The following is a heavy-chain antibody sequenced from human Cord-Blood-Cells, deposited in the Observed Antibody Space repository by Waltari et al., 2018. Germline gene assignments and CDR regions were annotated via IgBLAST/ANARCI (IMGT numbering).Heavy chain of an antibody. D-gene: IGHD2-2*01. Sequence: QVQLVQSGDEVKKPGSSVKVSCKASGGTFSSYALSWVRQAPGQGLEWMGGIIPILGTANYAQKFQGRVTITADKSTSTAYMELSSLRSEDTAVYYCATGGDCSSTSCFADNWFDPWGQGTLVTVSS. CDR1: GGTFSSYA. J-gene: IGHJ5*02. CDR2: IIPILGTA. V-gene: IGHV1-69*06. CDR3: ATGGDCSSTSCFADNWFDP.